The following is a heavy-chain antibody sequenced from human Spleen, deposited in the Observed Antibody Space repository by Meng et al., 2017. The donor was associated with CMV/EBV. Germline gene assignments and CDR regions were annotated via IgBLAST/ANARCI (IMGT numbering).Heavy chain of an antibody. CDR3: ARSHSSGYYYIGY. Sequence: GESLKISCAASGFTFSSYAMHWVRQAPGKGLEWVAVISYDGSNKYYADSVKGRFTISRDNSKNTLYLQMNSLRAEDTAVYYCARSHSSGYYYIGYWGQGTLVTVSS. CDR1: GFTFSSYA. J-gene: IGHJ4*02. V-gene: IGHV3-30-3*01. D-gene: IGHD3-22*01. CDR2: ISYDGSNK.